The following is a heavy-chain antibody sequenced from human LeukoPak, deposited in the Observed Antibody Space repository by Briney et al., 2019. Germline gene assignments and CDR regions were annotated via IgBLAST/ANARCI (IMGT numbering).Heavy chain of an antibody. J-gene: IGHJ4*02. CDR3: ASTMVRGVILN. Sequence: SETLSLTCAVYGGSFSGYYWSWIRQPPGKGLEWIGEINHSGSTNYNPSLKSRVTISVDTSKNQFSLKLSSATAADTAVYYCASTMVRGVILNWGQGTLVTVSS. V-gene: IGHV4-34*01. CDR2: INHSGST. CDR1: GGSFSGYY. D-gene: IGHD3-10*01.